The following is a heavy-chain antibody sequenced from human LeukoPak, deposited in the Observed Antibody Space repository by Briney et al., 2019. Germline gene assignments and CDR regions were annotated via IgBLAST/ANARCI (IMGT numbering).Heavy chain of an antibody. CDR1: GFTFSSYS. J-gene: IGHJ4*02. CDR3: ARDLGIAAAACFDY. D-gene: IGHD6-13*01. Sequence: PGGSLRLSCAASGFTFSSYSMNWVRQAPGKGLEWVSSISSSSSYIYYADSVKGRFTISRDNAKNSLYLQMNSLRAEDTAVYYCARDLGIAAAACFDYWGRGTLVTVSS. CDR2: ISSSSSYI. V-gene: IGHV3-21*01.